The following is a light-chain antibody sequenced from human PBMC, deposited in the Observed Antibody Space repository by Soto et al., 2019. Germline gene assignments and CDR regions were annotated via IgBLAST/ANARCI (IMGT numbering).Light chain of an antibody. CDR1: QSVGTY. CDR3: QQRSDWPST. CDR2: DSS. J-gene: IGKJ4*01. V-gene: IGKV3-11*01. Sequence: EIVLTQSPATLSLSPGERATLSCRASQSVGTYFAWYQQKPGQAPRLLIYDSSNRATGIPARFSGSGSGTDFTLTISILEPEDFAVYYGQQRSDWPSTFGGGTKVEIK.